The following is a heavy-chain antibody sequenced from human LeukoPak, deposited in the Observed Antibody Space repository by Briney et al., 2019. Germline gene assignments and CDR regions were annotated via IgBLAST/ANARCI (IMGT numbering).Heavy chain of an antibody. CDR3: AKDPNGDYVGAFDF. V-gene: IGHV3-23*01. CDR1: GFTFSSYA. Sequence: GSLRLSCAASGFTFSSYAMSWVRQAPGKGLELVSSIRAGGDNTYYADSVTGRFTISRDNSKNTLFLQMNSLRAEDTAVYYCAKDPNGDYVGAFDFWGQGMMVSVSS. D-gene: IGHD4-17*01. CDR2: IRAGGDNT. J-gene: IGHJ4*02.